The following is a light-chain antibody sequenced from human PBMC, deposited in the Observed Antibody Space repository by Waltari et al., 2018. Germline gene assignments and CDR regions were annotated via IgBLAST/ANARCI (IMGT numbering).Light chain of an antibody. J-gene: IGKJ2*01. Sequence: DIQVTQSPFSLSASVGGRVAITCRANQGIGTSLAWYQQSPGKAPRLLLYTASRLATGVPSRFSGSASGAAFTLTINNLQPEDFATYYCQQYYTTPYTFGLGTKLEIK. V-gene: IGKV1-NL1*01. CDR2: TAS. CDR1: QGIGTS. CDR3: QQYYTTPYT.